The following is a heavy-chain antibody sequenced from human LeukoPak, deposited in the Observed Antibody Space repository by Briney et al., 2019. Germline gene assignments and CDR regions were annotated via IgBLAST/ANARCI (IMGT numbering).Heavy chain of an antibody. Sequence: ASVKVSCKASGYTFTSYGISWVRQAPGQGLEWMGWISAYNGNTNYAQKLQGRVTMTTDTSTSTAYMELRSLRSDDTAVYYCARDKTYYGSGSYHHNWFDPWGQGTLVTVSS. J-gene: IGHJ5*02. D-gene: IGHD3-10*01. CDR3: ARDKTYYGSGSYHHNWFDP. V-gene: IGHV1-18*01. CDR2: ISAYNGNT. CDR1: GYTFTSYG.